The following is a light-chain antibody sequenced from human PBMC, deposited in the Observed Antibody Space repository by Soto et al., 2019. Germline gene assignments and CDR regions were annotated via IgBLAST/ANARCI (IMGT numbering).Light chain of an antibody. Sequence: QSLLTQPASVSGSPGQSITISCTGTSSDIGGYNYVSWYQQHPGRAPKFIIYEVSYRPSGVSSRFSGSKSGNTASLTISGLQAEDEADYYCSSYTTSATLVFGGGTKLTVL. J-gene: IGLJ3*02. CDR3: SSYTTSATLV. V-gene: IGLV2-14*01. CDR2: EVS. CDR1: SSDIGGYNY.